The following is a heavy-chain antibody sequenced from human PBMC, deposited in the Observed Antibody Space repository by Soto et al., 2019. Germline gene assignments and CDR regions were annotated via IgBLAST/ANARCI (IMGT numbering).Heavy chain of an antibody. CDR1: GFSLSTSGMC. D-gene: IGHD3-22*01. J-gene: IGHJ6*02. V-gene: IGHV2-70*01. CDR3: ARIQRVHLHYYDSSGYYRRPYYYYGMDV. Sequence: SGPTLVNPTQTLTLTCTFSGFSLSTSGMCVSWIRQPPGKALEWLALIDWDDDKYYSTSLKTRLTISKDTSKNQVVLTMTNMDPVDTATYYCARIQRVHLHYYDSSGYYRRPYYYYGMDVWGQGTTVTVS. CDR2: IDWDDDK.